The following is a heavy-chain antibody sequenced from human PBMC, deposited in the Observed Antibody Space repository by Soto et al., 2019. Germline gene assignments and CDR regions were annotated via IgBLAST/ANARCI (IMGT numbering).Heavy chain of an antibody. CDR2: IYHSGST. J-gene: IGHJ6*02. D-gene: IGHD1-20*01. V-gene: IGHV4-38-2*01. CDR3: ARARGLVNGIWGYYYGMDV. Sequence: LSLTCAVSGYSISSGYYWGWIRQPPGKGLEWIGSIYHSGSTYYNPSLKSRVTISVDTSKNQFSLKLSSVTAADTAVYYCARARGLVNGIWGYYYGMDVWGQGTTVTVSS. CDR1: GYSISSGYY.